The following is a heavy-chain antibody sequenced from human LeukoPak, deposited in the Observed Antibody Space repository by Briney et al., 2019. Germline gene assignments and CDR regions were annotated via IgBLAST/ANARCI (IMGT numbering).Heavy chain of an antibody. Sequence: PGGPLRLSCAASGFTFSSYAMSWVRQVPGKGLEWVSGIVDIGGGTYYADSVKGRFTISRDNSKNTLYLQMNSLRADDTAVYYCAKDTSIRRYCNNGVCSPFDNWGQGTLVTVSS. CDR3: AKDTSIRRYCNNGVCSPFDN. V-gene: IGHV3-23*01. J-gene: IGHJ4*02. D-gene: IGHD2-8*01. CDR2: IVDIGGGT. CDR1: GFTFSSYA.